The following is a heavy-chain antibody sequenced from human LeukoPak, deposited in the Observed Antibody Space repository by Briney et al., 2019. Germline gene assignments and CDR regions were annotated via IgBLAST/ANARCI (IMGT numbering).Heavy chain of an antibody. V-gene: IGHV4-39*07. CDR2: IYYSGST. J-gene: IGHJ4*02. Sequence: SETLSLTCTVSGGSISSSSYYWGWIRQPPGKGLEWIGSIYYSGSTYYNPSLKSRVTISVDTSKNQFSLKLSSVTAADTAVYYCARDRGFDILTGPDFDYWGQGTLVTVSS. CDR3: ARDRGFDILTGPDFDY. CDR1: GGSISSSSYY. D-gene: IGHD3-9*01.